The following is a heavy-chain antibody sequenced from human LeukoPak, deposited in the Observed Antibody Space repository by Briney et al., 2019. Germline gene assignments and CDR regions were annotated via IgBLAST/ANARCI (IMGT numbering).Heavy chain of an antibody. Sequence: SQTLSLTCTVSGGSISSGGYYWSWIRQPPGKGLEWIGYIYHSGSTYYNPSLKSRVTISVDRSKNQFSLKLSSVTAADTAVYYCARAGQGYCSSAGCFLSLDYWGQGTPVTVSS. J-gene: IGHJ4*02. CDR3: ARAGQGYCSSAGCFLSLDY. CDR2: IYHSGST. V-gene: IGHV4-30-2*01. D-gene: IGHD2-2*01. CDR1: GGSISSGGYY.